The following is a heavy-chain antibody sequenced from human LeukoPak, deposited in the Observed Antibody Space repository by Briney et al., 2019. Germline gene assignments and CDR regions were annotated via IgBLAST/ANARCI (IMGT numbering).Heavy chain of an antibody. Sequence: PGRSLRLSCAASGFTFSSYGMHWVRQAPGKGLEWVAVISYDGSNKYYADSVKGRFTISRDNSKKTLYLQMNSLRAEDTAVYYCARETGDDAFDIWGQGTMVTVSS. J-gene: IGHJ3*02. V-gene: IGHV3-30*03. D-gene: IGHD7-27*01. CDR2: ISYDGSNK. CDR1: GFTFSSYG. CDR3: ARETGDDAFDI.